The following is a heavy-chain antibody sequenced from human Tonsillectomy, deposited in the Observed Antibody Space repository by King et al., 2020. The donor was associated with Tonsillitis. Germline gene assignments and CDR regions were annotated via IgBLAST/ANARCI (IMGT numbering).Heavy chain of an antibody. CDR1: GGSISSYY. Sequence: QLQESGPGLVKPSETLSLTCTVSGGSISSYYWSWIRQPPGKGLEWIGYIYYSGNTNYNPSLKSRVTISVDTSKNQFSLKLSSVTAADTAVYYCARHFNLEWLYLDVWGQGTTVT. CDR3: ARHFNLEWLYLDV. V-gene: IGHV4-59*08. CDR2: IYYSGNT. J-gene: IGHJ6*02. D-gene: IGHD3-3*01.